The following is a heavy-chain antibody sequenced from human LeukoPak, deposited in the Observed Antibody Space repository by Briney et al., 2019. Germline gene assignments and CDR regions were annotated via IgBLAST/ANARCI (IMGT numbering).Heavy chain of an antibody. CDR3: ARLGIDSSGYYWPNWFDP. V-gene: IGHV4-34*01. D-gene: IGHD3-22*01. CDR2: INHSGST. J-gene: IGHJ5*02. CDR1: GGSFSGYY. Sequence: SETLSLTCAVYGGSFSGYYWSWIRQPPGKGLEWIGEINHSGSTNYNPSLKSRVTISVDTSKNQFSLKLSSVTAADTAVYYCARLGIDSSGYYWPNWFDPWGQGTLVTVSS.